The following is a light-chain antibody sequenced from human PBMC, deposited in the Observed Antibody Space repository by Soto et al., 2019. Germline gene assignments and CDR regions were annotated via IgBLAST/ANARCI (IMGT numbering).Light chain of an antibody. CDR2: QDS. CDR3: QAWDSSTGV. CDR1: KLGDKY. Sequence: SYELTQPPSVSVSPGQTDSITCSGDKLGDKYACWYQQKPGQSPVLVIYQDSKRPSGIPERFSGSNSGNTATLTISGTQAMDEADDYCQAWDSSTGVFGGGTKLTVL. J-gene: IGLJ2*01. V-gene: IGLV3-1*01.